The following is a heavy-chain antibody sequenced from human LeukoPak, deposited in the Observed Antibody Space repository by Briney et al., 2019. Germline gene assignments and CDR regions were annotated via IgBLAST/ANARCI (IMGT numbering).Heavy chain of an antibody. CDR2: NNPNSGGT. CDR1: GYTFTGYY. D-gene: IGHD3-22*01. Sequence: GASVKVSCKASGYTFTGYYMHWVRQAPGQGLEWMGWNNPNSGGTNYAQKFQGRVTLTRDTSISTAYMELSRLRSDDTAVYYCARLQNYYDSSGYQPPTNWGQGTLVTVSS. CDR3: ARLQNYYDSSGYQPPTN. V-gene: IGHV1-2*02. J-gene: IGHJ4*02.